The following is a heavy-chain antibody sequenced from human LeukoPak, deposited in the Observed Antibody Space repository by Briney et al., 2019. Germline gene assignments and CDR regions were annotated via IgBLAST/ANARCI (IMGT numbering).Heavy chain of an antibody. CDR1: GFTFSSYA. CDR2: ISGSGGST. V-gene: IGHV3-23*01. D-gene: IGHD3-22*01. J-gene: IGHJ4*02. Sequence: GGSLRLSCAASGFTFSSYAMSWVRQAPGKGLEWVSAISGSGGSTYYADSMKGRFTISRDNSKNTLYLQMNSLRAEDTAVYYCAKPPPFSYDSSGGHCWGQGTLVTVSS. CDR3: AKPPPFSYDSSGGHC.